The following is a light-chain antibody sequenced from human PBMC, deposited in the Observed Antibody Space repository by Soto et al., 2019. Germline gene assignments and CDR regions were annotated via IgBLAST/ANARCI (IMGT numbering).Light chain of an antibody. CDR1: SGSIASNY. CDR3: QSYDSSNVV. J-gene: IGLJ2*01. CDR2: EDN. V-gene: IGLV6-57*03. Sequence: NFMLTQPHSVSESPGKTVTLSCTRSSGSIASNYVQWYQQRPGSAPTTVIYEDNQRPSGVPDRFSGSIDSSSNSASLTISGLKTEEEADYYGQSYDSSNVVFGGGTKLTVL.